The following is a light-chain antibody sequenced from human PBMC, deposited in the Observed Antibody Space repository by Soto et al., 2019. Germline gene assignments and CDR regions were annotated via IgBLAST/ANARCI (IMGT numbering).Light chain of an antibody. V-gene: IGLV1-47*01. CDR2: RND. CDR1: SSNIGSNY. CDR3: AAWDDSLSAVV. J-gene: IGLJ2*01. Sequence: QSVLTQPPSASGTPGQRVTISCSGSSSNIGSNYVYWYQQLPGSAPKLLIYRNDQRPSGVPDRFSASKSGTAASLAISGLRSEDEVDYHCAAWDDSLSAVVFGGGSTVTVL.